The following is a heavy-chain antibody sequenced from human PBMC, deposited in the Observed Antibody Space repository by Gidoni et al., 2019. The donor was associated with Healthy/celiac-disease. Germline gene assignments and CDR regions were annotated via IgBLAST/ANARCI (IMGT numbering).Heavy chain of an antibody. J-gene: IGHJ5*02. CDR3: ARAGVVKQQLVHGGWFDP. D-gene: IGHD6-13*01. CDR1: GVTVSGIG. V-gene: IGHV3-7*01. CDR2: IKQHGSEK. Sequence: EVQLVESGGGVVQRGGAPGRAGAASGVTVSGIGRSWVRPAPGKGLVGVANIKQHGSEKYYVDSVKRRFTISRDNAKNSLYLQMNRLRAEDTAVYYCARAGVVKQQLVHGGWFDPWVQGTLVTVSS.